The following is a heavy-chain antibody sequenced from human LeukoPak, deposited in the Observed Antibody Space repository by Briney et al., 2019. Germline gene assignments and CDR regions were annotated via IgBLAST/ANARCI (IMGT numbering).Heavy chain of an antibody. D-gene: IGHD3-22*01. CDR2: IYYSGST. Sequence: PSETLSLTCTVSGGSISSYHWSWIRQPPGKGLEWIGYIYYSGSTNYNPSLKSRATISLGTSKSQFSLKVSSVTAADTAVYYCARHSSGYLSYFDYWGQGTLVPVSS. V-gene: IGHV4-59*08. CDR1: GGSISSYH. CDR3: ARHSSGYLSYFDY. J-gene: IGHJ4*02.